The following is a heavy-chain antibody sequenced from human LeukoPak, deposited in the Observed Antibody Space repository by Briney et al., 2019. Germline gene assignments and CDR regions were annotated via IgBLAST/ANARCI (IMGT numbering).Heavy chain of an antibody. J-gene: IGHJ3*02. CDR2: IYSGGST. V-gene: IGHV3-53*01. CDR1: GFTFSGYW. CDR3: ARANDSSGYSHAFDI. D-gene: IGHD3-22*01. Sequence: GGSLRLSCAASGFTFSGYWMNWVRQAPGKGLEWVSVIYSGGSTYYADSVKGRFTISRDNSKNTLYLQMNSLRAEDTAVYYCARANDSSGYSHAFDIWGQGTMVTVSS.